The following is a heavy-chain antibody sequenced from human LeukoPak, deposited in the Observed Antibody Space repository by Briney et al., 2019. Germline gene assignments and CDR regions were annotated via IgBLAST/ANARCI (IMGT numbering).Heavy chain of an antibody. D-gene: IGHD7-27*01. CDR3: ARGALGSFDI. CDR1: GRSISSYY. V-gene: IGHV4-59*01. CDR2: IYYSGST. J-gene: IGHJ3*02. Sequence: SETLSLTCTVSGRSISSYYWTWIRQPPGQGLEWIGYIYYSGSTNYNPSLRSRVTISVDTSNTQFSLKLRSVTAADTAVYYCARGALGSFDIWGQGTLVTVSS.